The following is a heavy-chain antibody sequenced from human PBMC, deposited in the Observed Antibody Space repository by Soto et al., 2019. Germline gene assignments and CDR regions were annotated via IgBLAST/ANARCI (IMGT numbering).Heavy chain of an antibody. CDR1: GFTFSTYA. V-gene: IGHV3-30*03. D-gene: IGHD1-7*01. CDR2: TSYDGRDK. CDR3: ARGVGNNWNYVWFDP. J-gene: IGHJ5*02. Sequence: QVRVVESGGGVVQPGRSLRLSCAASGFTFSTYAMHWVRQAPGKGLEWVAGTSYDGRDKDYADSVKGRFTISRDNSKNTVYLPMSSLRVDDTAVYYCARGVGNNWNYVWFDPWGQGTLVTVSS.